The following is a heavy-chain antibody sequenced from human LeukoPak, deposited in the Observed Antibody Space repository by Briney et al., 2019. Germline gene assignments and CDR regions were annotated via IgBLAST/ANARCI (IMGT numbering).Heavy chain of an antibody. V-gene: IGHV3-21*01. CDR2: ISSSSSYI. CDR1: GFTFSSYS. Sequence: GGSLRLSCAASGFTFSSYSMNWVRQAPGKGLEWVSYISSSSSYIYYADSVKGRFTISRDNAKNSLYLQMNSLRAEDTAVYYCARSRSQDWFDPWGQGTLVTVSS. CDR3: ARSRSQDWFDP. J-gene: IGHJ5*02.